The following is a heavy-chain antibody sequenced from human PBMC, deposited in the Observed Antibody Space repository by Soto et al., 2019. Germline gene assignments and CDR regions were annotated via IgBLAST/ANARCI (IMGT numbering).Heavy chain of an antibody. J-gene: IGHJ5*02. D-gene: IGHD6-13*01. CDR1: GGSISSSSFH. Sequence: QLQLQESGPGLVKPSETLSLTCTVSGGSISSSSFHWGWIRQPPGKGLEWIGSIYYSGSTYYSPSIKSRATISVDTSKNQFSLKLSSVTAADTAVYYCARRERAAGTDWWFDPWGQGTLVTVSS. CDR2: IYYSGST. V-gene: IGHV4-39*01. CDR3: ARRERAAGTDWWFDP.